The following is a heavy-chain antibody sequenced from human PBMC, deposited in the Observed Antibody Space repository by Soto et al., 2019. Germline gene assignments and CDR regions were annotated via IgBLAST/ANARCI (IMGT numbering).Heavy chain of an antibody. Sequence: QVQLQESGPGLVKPSETLSLTCTVSGGSISRYYWRWVRQPPGKGLEWIGYIYYSGSTNYNPSLKRRVTISLDTSKNQFSLKLSSVTAADTAVYYSARGHSSGWIDAFDIWGQGTMVTVSS. D-gene: IGHD6-19*01. V-gene: IGHV4-59*01. CDR1: GGSISRYY. CDR2: IYYSGST. CDR3: ARGHSSGWIDAFDI. J-gene: IGHJ3*02.